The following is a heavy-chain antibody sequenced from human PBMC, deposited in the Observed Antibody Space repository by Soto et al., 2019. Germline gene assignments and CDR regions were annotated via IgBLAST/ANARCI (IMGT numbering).Heavy chain of an antibody. CDR1: GGSISSGGYS. CDR3: ARAQREGNWFDP. J-gene: IGHJ5*02. CDR2: IYHSGST. V-gene: IGHV4-30-2*01. Sequence: QLQLQESGSGLVKPSQTLSLTFAVSGGSISSGGYSWNWIRQPPVKGLEWIGYIYHSGSTYYNPSLKSRVTISVDKSKNQFSLKLNTVTAADTAVYYCARAQREGNWFDPWGQGTLVTVSS.